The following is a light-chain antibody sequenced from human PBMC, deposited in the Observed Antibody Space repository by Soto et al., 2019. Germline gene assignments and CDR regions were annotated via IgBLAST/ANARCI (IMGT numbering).Light chain of an antibody. Sequence: EIVLTQSPATLSLSPGERATFSCRASQSVSSYLAWFQQKPGQAPRLLIYDASHRATGIAARFSGSGPGTDFTLTISSLEPEDFAVYYCQQHTNWPPSITFGQGTRLEIK. CDR1: QSVSSY. CDR2: DAS. V-gene: IGKV3-11*01. J-gene: IGKJ5*01. CDR3: QQHTNWPPSIT.